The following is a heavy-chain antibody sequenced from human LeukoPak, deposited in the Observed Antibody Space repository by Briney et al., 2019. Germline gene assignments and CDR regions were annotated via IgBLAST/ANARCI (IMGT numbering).Heavy chain of an antibody. CDR2: ISDDGSNK. D-gene: IGHD1-20*01. CDR1: GFTFGSYG. Sequence: GGSLRLSCAASGFTFGSYGMHWVRQAPGKGLEWVAVISDDGSNKYYADSVKGRFTISRDNSKNTLYLQMNSLRAEDTAVYYCAKGSLYNWNDGDAFDIWGQGTMVTVSS. J-gene: IGHJ3*02. V-gene: IGHV3-30*18. CDR3: AKGSLYNWNDGDAFDI.